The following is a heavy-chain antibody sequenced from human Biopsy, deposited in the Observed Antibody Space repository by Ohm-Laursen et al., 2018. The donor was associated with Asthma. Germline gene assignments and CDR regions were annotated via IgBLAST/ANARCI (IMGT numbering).Heavy chain of an antibody. D-gene: IGHD5-12*01. V-gene: IGHV1-69*01. CDR1: GDSFSNYA. J-gene: IGHJ6*02. CDR3: ARGYSGSDRIVYYYSGLEV. CDR2: LIPVLGTT. Sequence: SSVKVSCKASGDSFSNYAISWVRQAPGQGLEWMGGLIPVLGTTDHAQMFEGRVTITADESTSTAYMELSSLSSEDTAVYYCARGYSGSDRIVYYYSGLEVWGQGTTVTVSS.